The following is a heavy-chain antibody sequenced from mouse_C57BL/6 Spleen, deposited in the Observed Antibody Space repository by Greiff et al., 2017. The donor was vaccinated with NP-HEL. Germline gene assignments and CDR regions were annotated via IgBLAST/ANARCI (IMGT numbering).Heavy chain of an antibody. J-gene: IGHJ2*01. CDR1: GYTFTDYY. Sequence: EVQLQQSGPELVKPGASVKISCKASGYTFTDYYMNWVKQSHGKSLEWIGDINPNNGGTSYNQKFKGKAKLTVDKSSSTAYMELRSLTSEDSAVYYCARGIYYDYDEGYFDYWGQGTTLTVSS. CDR3: ARGIYYDYDEGYFDY. CDR2: INPNNGGT. D-gene: IGHD2-4*01. V-gene: IGHV1-26*01.